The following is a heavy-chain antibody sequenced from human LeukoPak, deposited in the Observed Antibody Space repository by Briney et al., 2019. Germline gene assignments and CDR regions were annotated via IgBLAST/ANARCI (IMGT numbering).Heavy chain of an antibody. D-gene: IGHD4-17*01. CDR2: IYTSGST. CDR1: GGSISSGSYY. J-gene: IGHJ4*02. CDR3: ARDGITTGALDY. Sequence: SQTLSLTCTVSGGSISSGSYYWSWIRQPAGKGLEWIGRIYTSGSTNYNPSLKSRVTISVDTSKNQFSLKLSSVTAADTAVYYCARDGITTGALDYWGQGTLVTVSS. V-gene: IGHV4-61*02.